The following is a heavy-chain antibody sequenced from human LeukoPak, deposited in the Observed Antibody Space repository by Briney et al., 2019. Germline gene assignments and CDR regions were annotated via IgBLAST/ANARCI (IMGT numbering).Heavy chain of an antibody. Sequence: PGGSLRLSCAASGFTFSSYAMSWVRQAPGKGLEWVSAISGSGGSTYYADSVKGRFTISRDNSKNTLYLQMNSLRAEDTAVYYCARDRRDISGFWRYGMDVWGQGTTVTVSS. J-gene: IGHJ6*02. CDR3: ARDRRDISGFWRYGMDV. CDR1: GFTFSSYA. D-gene: IGHD3-22*01. V-gene: IGHV3-23*01. CDR2: ISGSGGST.